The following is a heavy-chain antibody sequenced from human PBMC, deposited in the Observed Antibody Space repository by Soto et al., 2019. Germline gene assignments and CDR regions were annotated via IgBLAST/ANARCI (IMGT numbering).Heavy chain of an antibody. J-gene: IGHJ4*02. CDR3: AKAHTFRFYYFTGGDY. V-gene: IGHV3-23*01. CDR1: GFNFRLYP. Sequence: EVQLLESGGGLVQPRGSLRLSCGASGFNFRLYPMAWVRQAPGKGLEWVSSISGSGGSTFYADSVKGRFTISRDNSKNTLYLQMETLRAGDSAVYYCAKAHTFRFYYFTGGDYWGQGTLVTVSS. D-gene: IGHD3-22*01. CDR2: ISGSGGST.